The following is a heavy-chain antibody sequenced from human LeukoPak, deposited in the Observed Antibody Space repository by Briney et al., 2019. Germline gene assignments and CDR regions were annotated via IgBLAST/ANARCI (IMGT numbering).Heavy chain of an antibody. V-gene: IGHV1-8*01. J-gene: IGHJ4*02. CDR1: GYTFTSYD. CDR3: ARDVQDRVAGNSELVY. CDR2: MNPNSGNT. D-gene: IGHD6-19*01. Sequence: ASVKVSCKAPGYTFTSYDINWVRQATGQGLEWMGWMNPNSGNTGYAQKFQGRVTMTRNTSISTAYMELSSLRSEDTAVYYCARDVQDRVAGNSELVYWGQGTLVTVSS.